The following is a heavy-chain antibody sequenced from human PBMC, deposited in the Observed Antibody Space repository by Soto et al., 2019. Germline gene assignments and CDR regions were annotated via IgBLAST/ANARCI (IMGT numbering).Heavy chain of an antibody. CDR3: AASTALAGYYYYMDV. CDR2: IYPGDSDT. Sequence: GESLKISCKGSGYSFTSYLIGWVRQMPGKGLEWMGIIYPGDSDTRYSPSFQGQVTISADKSISTAYLQWSSLKASDTAMYYCAASTALAGYYYYMDVWGKGTTVTVSS. V-gene: IGHV5-51*01. CDR1: GYSFTSYL. J-gene: IGHJ6*03. D-gene: IGHD3-10*01.